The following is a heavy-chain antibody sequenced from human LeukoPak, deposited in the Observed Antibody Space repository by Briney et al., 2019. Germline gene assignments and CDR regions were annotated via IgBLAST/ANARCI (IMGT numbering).Heavy chain of an antibody. CDR2: IYYSGST. J-gene: IGHJ4*01. CDR3: ARRPYYDILTGYYKAYYFDY. CDR1: GGSISSSSYY. Sequence: ASETLSLTCTVSGGSISSSSYYWGWIRQPPGKGLEWIGSIYYSGSTYYNPSLKSRVTISVDTSKNQFSLKLSSVTAADTAVYYCARRPYYDILTGYYKAYYFDYWGQEPWSPSPQ. V-gene: IGHV4-39*01. D-gene: IGHD3-9*01.